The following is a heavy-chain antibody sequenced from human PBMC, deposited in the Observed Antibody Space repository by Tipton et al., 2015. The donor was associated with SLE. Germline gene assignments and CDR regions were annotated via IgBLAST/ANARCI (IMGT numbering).Heavy chain of an antibody. CDR1: GFTFSSYG. J-gene: IGHJ4*02. D-gene: IGHD3-16*02. Sequence: SLRLSCAASGFTFSSYGMHWVRQAPGKGLEWVAVIWYDGSNKYYADSVKGRFTISRDNSKNTLYLQMNSLRAEDTAVYYCARDALGLRLGELSFWGQGTLVTVSS. CDR3: ARDALGLRLGELSF. CDR2: IWYDGSNK. V-gene: IGHV3-33*01.